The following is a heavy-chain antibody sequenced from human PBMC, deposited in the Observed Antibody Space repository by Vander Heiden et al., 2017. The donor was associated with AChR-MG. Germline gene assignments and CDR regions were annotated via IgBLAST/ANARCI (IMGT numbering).Heavy chain of an antibody. CDR1: GFTFSSYS. D-gene: IGHD3-10*01. J-gene: IGHJ4*02. CDR3: ARDAPGSFDY. Sequence: EVQLVESGGGLVKPGGPLRLSCAAPGFTFSSYSMNWVRQAPGKGLEWVSSISSSSSYIYYADSVKGRFTISRDNAKNSLYLQMNSLRAEDTAVYYCARDAPGSFDYWGQGTLVTVSS. V-gene: IGHV3-21*01. CDR2: ISSSSSYI.